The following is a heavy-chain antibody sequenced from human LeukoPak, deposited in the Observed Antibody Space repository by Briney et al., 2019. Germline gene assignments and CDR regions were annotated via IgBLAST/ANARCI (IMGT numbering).Heavy chain of an antibody. CDR1: GITLSNYA. Sequence: PGGSLRLSCAVSGITLSNYAMSWVRQAPGKGLEWVAGISGSGGGTNYADSVKGRFSISRDNPKNTLYLQMSNLSADDTAVYFCAKRGVVIRVILVGFHKEAYYFDSWGQGALVTVSS. D-gene: IGHD3-10*01. CDR3: AKRGVVIRVILVGFHKEAYYFDS. V-gene: IGHV3-23*01. CDR2: ISGSGGGT. J-gene: IGHJ4*02.